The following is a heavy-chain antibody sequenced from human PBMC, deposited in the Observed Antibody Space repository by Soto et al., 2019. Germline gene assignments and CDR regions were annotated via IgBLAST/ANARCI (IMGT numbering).Heavy chain of an antibody. CDR2: ISGSGGST. D-gene: IGHD1-26*01. CDR3: AKDLIVGATRAVAADAFDI. CDR1: GFTFSSYA. J-gene: IGHJ3*02. V-gene: IGHV3-23*01. Sequence: PGGSLRLSCAASGFTFSSYAMSWVRQAPWKGLEWVSAISGSGGSTYYADSVKGRFTISRDNSKNTLYLQMNSLRAEDTAVYYCAKDLIVGATRAVAADAFDIWGQGTMVTVPS.